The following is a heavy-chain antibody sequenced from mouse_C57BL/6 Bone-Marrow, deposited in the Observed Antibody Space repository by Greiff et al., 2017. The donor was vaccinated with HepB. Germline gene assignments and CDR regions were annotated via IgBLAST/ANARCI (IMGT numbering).Heavy chain of an antibody. V-gene: IGHV5-6*01. CDR3: ARLRTVSYAMDY. CDR1: GFTFSSYG. Sequence: EVQLQESGGDLVKPGGSLKLSCAASGFTFSSYGMSWVRQTPDKRLEWVATFSSGGSYTYYPDSVKGRFTISRDNAKNTLYLQMRSLKSEDTAMYYCARLRTVSYAMDYWGQGTSVTVSS. J-gene: IGHJ4*01. CDR2: FSSGGSYT. D-gene: IGHD1-1*01.